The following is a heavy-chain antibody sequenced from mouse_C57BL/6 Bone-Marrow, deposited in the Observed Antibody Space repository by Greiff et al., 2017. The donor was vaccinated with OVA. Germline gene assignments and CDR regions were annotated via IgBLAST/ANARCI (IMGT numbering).Heavy chain of an antibody. J-gene: IGHJ2*01. CDR3: ALTTVVAPYFDD. CDR1: GYTFTSYW. D-gene: IGHD1-1*01. CDR2: IYPGSGST. V-gene: IGHV1-55*01. Sequence: QVQLQQPGAELVKPGASVKMSCKASGYTFTSYWITWVKQRPGQGLEWIGDIYPGSGSTNYNEKFKSKATLTVDTSSSTAYMQLSSLTSEDSAVYYCALTTVVAPYFDDWGKGTTLTVAS.